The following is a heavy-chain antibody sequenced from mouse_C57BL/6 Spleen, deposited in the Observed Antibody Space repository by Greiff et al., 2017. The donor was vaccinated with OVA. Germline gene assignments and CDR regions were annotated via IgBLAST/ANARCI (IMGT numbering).Heavy chain of an antibody. CDR1: GFTFSSYG. Sequence: EVMLVESGGDLVKPGGSLKLSCAASGFTFSSYGMSWVRQTPDKRLEWVATISSGGSYTYYPDSVKGRFTISRDNAKNTLYLQMSSLKSEDTAMYYCARQGRRECDYWGQGTTLTVSS. CDR3: ARQGRRECDY. D-gene: IGHD2-12*01. V-gene: IGHV5-6*01. CDR2: ISSGGSYT. J-gene: IGHJ2*01.